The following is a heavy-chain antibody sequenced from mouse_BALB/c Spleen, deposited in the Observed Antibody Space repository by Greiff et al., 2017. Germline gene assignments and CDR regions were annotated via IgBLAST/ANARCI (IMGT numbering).Heavy chain of an antibody. Sequence: EVKVVESGGGLVKPGGSLKLSCAASGFTFSDYYMYWVRQTPEKRLEWVATISDGGSYTYYPDSVKGRFTISRDNAKNNLYLQMSSLKSEDTAMYYCARGPLNHYYAMDYWGQGTSVTVSS. V-gene: IGHV5-4*02. J-gene: IGHJ4*01. D-gene: IGHD6-1*01. CDR3: ARGPLNHYYAMDY. CDR2: ISDGGSYT. CDR1: GFTFSDYY.